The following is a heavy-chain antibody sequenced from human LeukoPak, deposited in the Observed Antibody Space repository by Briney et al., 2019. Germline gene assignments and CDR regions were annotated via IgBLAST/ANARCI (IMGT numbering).Heavy chain of an antibody. Sequence: GGSLGLSCAASGFTFSNYAMHWVRQAPGKGLEWVAFMSYDGSDKYYADSVKGRFTISRDNSKSTLYLQMNSLRAEDTAVYYCAKDEPGTYSPSDYWGQGTLVTVSS. CDR2: MSYDGSDK. CDR1: GFTFSNYA. J-gene: IGHJ4*02. D-gene: IGHD3-10*01. V-gene: IGHV3-30*18. CDR3: AKDEPGTYSPSDY.